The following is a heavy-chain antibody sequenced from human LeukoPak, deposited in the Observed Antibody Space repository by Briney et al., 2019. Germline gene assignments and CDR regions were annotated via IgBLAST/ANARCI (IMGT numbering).Heavy chain of an antibody. J-gene: IGHJ4*02. CDR2: ISYRSSPI. CDR1: GFTFSDCD. CDR3: ARAYPPLRTAAAGDQ. D-gene: IGHD6-13*01. Sequence: GGSPRLSCTASGFTFSDCDMSWVRQAPGKGLEWVSSISYRSSPIYYADSVKGRFTISRDNAKNSLYLQMDSLRAGDTAVYYCARAYPPLRTAAAGDQWGQGTLVTVSS. V-gene: IGHV3-21*01.